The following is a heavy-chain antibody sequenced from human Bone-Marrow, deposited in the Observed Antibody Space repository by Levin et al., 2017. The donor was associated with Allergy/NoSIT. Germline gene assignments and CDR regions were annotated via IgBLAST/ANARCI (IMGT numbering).Heavy chain of an antibody. Sequence: SETLSLTCTVSGASVSSGEYYWTWIRQPPGKALEWIGYIYSAGNAYYNPSLNTRASISQDTSRNQFSLSVTSVTAADTAVYYEGRGFSYQGRGYTTPAWWGQGTQVNVSS. CDR1: GASVSSGEYY. D-gene: IGHD5-18*01. CDR3: GRGFSYQGRGYTTPAW. V-gene: IGHV4-30-4*01. CDR2: IYSAGNA. J-gene: IGHJ4*02.